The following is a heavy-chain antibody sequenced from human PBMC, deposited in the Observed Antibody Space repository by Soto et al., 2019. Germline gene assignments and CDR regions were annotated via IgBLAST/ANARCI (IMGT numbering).Heavy chain of an antibody. CDR3: ARDSGSLYFDY. CDR1: GFTFSSYR. V-gene: IGHV3-33*01. J-gene: IGHJ4*02. CDR2: IWYDGSNK. Sequence: PGGAVRISCAASGFTFSSYRMHWVRQAPGKGLEWVAVIWYDGSNKYYADSVKGRFTISRDNSKNTLYLQMNSLRAEDTAVYYCARDSGSLYFDYWGQGTLVTVSS.